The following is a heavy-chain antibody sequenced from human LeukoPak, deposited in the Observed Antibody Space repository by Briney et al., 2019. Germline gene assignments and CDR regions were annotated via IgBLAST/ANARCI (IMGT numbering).Heavy chain of an antibody. CDR1: GGSIGSGYY. CDR2: IHYGGTT. D-gene: IGHD2-21*02. Sequence: SETLSLTCTVSGGSIGSGYYWAWIRQPPGKGLEWIGSIHYGGTTHYNPSLQSRVTISADTSKNQFALDLRSVTAAGTAVYYCTRDIGDFVSDFWGQGTLVTVSS. V-gene: IGHV4-39*02. CDR3: TRDIGDFVSDF. J-gene: IGHJ4*02.